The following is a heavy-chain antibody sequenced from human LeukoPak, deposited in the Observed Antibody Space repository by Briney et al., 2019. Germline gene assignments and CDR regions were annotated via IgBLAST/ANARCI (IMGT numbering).Heavy chain of an antibody. Sequence: PGGSLRLSCAASGFPFEDYGLSWVRQVAGQGLEWVSGIDWNGASTGYADSVKGRFTISRDNAKKSLYLQMNSLRAEDTALYYCARGSTMVSDYWGQGTLVTVSS. V-gene: IGHV3-20*04. CDR2: IDWNGAST. CDR3: ARGSTMVSDY. D-gene: IGHD3-10*01. CDR1: GFPFEDYG. J-gene: IGHJ4*02.